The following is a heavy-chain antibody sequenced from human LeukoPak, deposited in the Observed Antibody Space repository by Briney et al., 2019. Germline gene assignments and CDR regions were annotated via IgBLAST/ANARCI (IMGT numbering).Heavy chain of an antibody. D-gene: IGHD6-13*01. J-gene: IGHJ5*02. Sequence: GGSLRLSCAASGFIFGSYWMNWVRQAPGKGLEWVANIKEDGSEKYYVDSVRGRFTISRDNAKSSLFLQMNSLRADDTAVYYCARAYSNIWFNCFDPWGQGTLVTVSS. CDR2: IKEDGSEK. CDR3: ARAYSNIWFNCFDP. V-gene: IGHV3-7*04. CDR1: GFIFGSYW.